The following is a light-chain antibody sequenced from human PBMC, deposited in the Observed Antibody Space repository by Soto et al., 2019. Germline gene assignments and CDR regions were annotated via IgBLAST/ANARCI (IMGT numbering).Light chain of an antibody. J-gene: IGLJ1*01. Sequence: QSVLTQPPSVSGAPGQRVTISCTGSSSNIGAGYDVHWYQQLPGTAPKLLISGNSNRPSGVPDRFSGSKSGTSASLAITGLQDEDEADYYCTSYDSSLSGYVFGTGTKLTVL. CDR3: TSYDSSLSGYV. CDR2: GNS. CDR1: SSNIGAGYD. V-gene: IGLV1-40*01.